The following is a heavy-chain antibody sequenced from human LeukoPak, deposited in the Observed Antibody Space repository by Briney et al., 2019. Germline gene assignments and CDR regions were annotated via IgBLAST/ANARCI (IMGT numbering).Heavy chain of an antibody. CDR3: ARDGYGSGSYGWFDP. CDR1: GASITSSY. CDR2: IYSGST. J-gene: IGHJ5*02. D-gene: IGHD3-10*01. Sequence: SETLSLTCSVSGASITSSYWSWIRQTPGKGLEWIGNIYSGSTNYNPSFETRVTVSLDTSKNHFSLRLTSVTAADTALYYCARDGYGSGSYGWFDPWGQGTLVTVSS. V-gene: IGHV4-59*01.